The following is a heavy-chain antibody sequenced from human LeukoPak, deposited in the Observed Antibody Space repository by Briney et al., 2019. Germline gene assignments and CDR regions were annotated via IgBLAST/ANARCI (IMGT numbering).Heavy chain of an antibody. Sequence: GGSLRLSCAASGFTFSSYWMSWVRQAPGKGLEWVANIKQDGSEKYYVDSVKGRFTISRDNAKNSLYLQMNSLRAEDTAVYYCARDRTIAVAGMGYYYYMDVWGKGTTLTVSS. V-gene: IGHV3-7*01. D-gene: IGHD6-19*01. CDR1: GFTFSSYW. J-gene: IGHJ6*03. CDR2: IKQDGSEK. CDR3: ARDRTIAVAGMGYYYYMDV.